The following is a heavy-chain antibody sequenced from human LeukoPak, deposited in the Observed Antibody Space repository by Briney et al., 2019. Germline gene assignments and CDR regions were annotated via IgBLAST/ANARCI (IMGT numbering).Heavy chain of an antibody. J-gene: IGHJ4*02. CDR1: GFTFSSYG. Sequence: GGSLRLSCAASGFTFSSYGMHWVRQAPGKGLEWVAVISYDGSNKYYADSVKGRFTISRDNSKNTLYLQMNRLRAEDTAAYYCAKDRDWYYFDYWGQGTLVTVSS. CDR3: AKDRDWYYFDY. V-gene: IGHV3-30*18. D-gene: IGHD5-24*01. CDR2: ISYDGSNK.